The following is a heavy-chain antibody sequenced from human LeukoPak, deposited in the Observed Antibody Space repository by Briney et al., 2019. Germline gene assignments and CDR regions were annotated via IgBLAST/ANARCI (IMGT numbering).Heavy chain of an antibody. Sequence: SGPTLVKPTQTLTLTCTFSGFSLTTSGVGVGWIRQPPGKALEWLALIYWDDNKLYNPSPKSRLTITKDTSKNQVVLTMTNMDPVDTATYYCAHYGDYRFMYYFDHWGQGTLVTVSS. CDR3: AHYGDYRFMYYFDH. CDR1: GFSLTTSGVG. V-gene: IGHV2-5*02. D-gene: IGHD4-17*01. J-gene: IGHJ4*02. CDR2: IYWDDNK.